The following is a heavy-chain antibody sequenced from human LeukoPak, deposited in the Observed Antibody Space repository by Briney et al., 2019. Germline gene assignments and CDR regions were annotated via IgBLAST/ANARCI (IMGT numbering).Heavy chain of an antibody. V-gene: IGHV3-23*01. CDR1: GLTLSSYA. Sequence: GGSLRLSCAASGLTLSSYAVSWVRQAPGRGLEWVSAIGASGSNTYYADSVKGRFTISRDNAKNSLYLQMNSLRDEDTAVYYCARAAVAGAVFDYWGQGTLVTVSS. CDR2: IGASGSNT. D-gene: IGHD6-19*01. J-gene: IGHJ4*02. CDR3: ARAAVAGAVFDY.